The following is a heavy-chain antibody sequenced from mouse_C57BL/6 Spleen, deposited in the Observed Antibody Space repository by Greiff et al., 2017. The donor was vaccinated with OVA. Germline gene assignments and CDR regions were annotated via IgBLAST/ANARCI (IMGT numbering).Heavy chain of an antibody. CDR1: GYAFTNYL. CDR3: SRSMVKNAMGY. Sequence: QVQLQQSGAELVRPGTSVKVSCKASGYAFTNYLIEWVKQRPGQGLEWIGVINPGSGGTKYNEKFKGKATLTADKSSSTAYMQLSSLTSEDSAVYFCSRSMVKNAMGYWGQGTSVTVSS. CDR2: INPGSGGT. V-gene: IGHV1-54*01. D-gene: IGHD2-2*01. J-gene: IGHJ4*01.